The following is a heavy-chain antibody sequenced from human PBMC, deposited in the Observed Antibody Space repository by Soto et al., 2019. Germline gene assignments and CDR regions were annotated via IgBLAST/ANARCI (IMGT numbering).Heavy chain of an antibody. J-gene: IGHJ4*01. Sequence: QVQLVQSGAEVKKPGASVKVSCKASGYTFTNYGINWVRQAPGQGLEWLGWVSAYNGERRYAQRVQARVIMTTDTSATTAYMELRSLRSDDTAVYYCWRGPSIPASGDYWGQGTLVTVSS. D-gene: IGHD6-6*01. V-gene: IGHV1-18*01. CDR3: WRGPSIPASGDY. CDR1: GYTFTNYG. CDR2: VSAYNGER.